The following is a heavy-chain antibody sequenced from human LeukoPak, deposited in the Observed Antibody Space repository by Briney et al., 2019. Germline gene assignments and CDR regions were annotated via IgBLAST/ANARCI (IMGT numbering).Heavy chain of an antibody. CDR3: ARDLSHTFDY. J-gene: IGHJ4*02. CDR2: INSDGTYT. CDR1: GLTFSNYA. V-gene: IGHV3-74*03. Sequence: PGGSLRLSCAATGLTFSNYAMSWVRQATGKGLVWVSRINSDGTYTKSADSVKGRFTISRDNAKNTLYLQMNSLRAEDTAVYYCARDLSHTFDYWGQGTLVTVSS.